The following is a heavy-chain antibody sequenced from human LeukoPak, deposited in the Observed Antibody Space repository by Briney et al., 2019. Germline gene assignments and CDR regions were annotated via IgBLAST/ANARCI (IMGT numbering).Heavy chain of an antibody. CDR3: ARERAHDCSSTSCYHRSGAFDI. CDR2: IAHSGNT. CDR1: GHSITTDYY. Sequence: SETLSLTCGVSGHSITTDYYWGWIRQPPGKGLEWIGNIAHSGNTHYNPSLKSRVTISVDTSKNQFSLKLSSVTAADTAVYYCARERAHDCSSTSCYHRSGAFDIWGQGTMVTVSS. V-gene: IGHV4-38-2*01. D-gene: IGHD2-2*01. J-gene: IGHJ3*02.